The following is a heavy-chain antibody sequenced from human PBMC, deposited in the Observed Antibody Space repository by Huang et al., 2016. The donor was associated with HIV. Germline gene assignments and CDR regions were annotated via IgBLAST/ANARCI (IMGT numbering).Heavy chain of an antibody. V-gene: IGHV3-23*01. D-gene: IGHD3-3*01. CDR2: MTDGMNNR. J-gene: IGHJ4*02. CDR3: AKDADTSGYDVLGPFGS. Sequence: EVLLLESGGGLVQPGGSLRLSCVASGFTFSSCAMSWVRQAPGKGRECVSVMTDGMNNRYYAHSVKGRFAVSRDDSTNTLYLQMNSLRAEDTAVYYCAKDADTSGYDVLGPFGSWGQGTLVTVSS. CDR1: GFTFSSCA.